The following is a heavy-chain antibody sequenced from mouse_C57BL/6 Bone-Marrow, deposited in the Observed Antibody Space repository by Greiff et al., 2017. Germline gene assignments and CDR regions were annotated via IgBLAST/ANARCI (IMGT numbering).Heavy chain of an antibody. Sequence: VQLQESGAELVKPGASVKMSCKASGYTFTSYWITWVKQRPGQGLEWIGDIYPGSGSTNYNEKFKSKATLTVDTSSSTAYMQLSSLTSEDSAVYYCARYYGSPWFAYWGQGTLVTVSA. CDR1: GYTFTSYW. D-gene: IGHD1-1*01. CDR2: IYPGSGST. V-gene: IGHV1-55*01. J-gene: IGHJ3*01. CDR3: ARYYGSPWFAY.